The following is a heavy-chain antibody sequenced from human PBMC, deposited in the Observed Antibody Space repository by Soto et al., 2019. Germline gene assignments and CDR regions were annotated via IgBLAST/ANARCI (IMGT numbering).Heavy chain of an antibody. CDR2: FIPIFGTA. Sequence: SGKVSCTASGGTFSSYAISCVRQAPGHGLEWWGGFIPIFGTANYAQKFQGRVTITANKSTSTSYMELSSMISLVTAADNGVFAQLPQLAGDHYWGQGTLVTVSS. CDR1: GGTFSSYA. CDR3: VFAQLPQLAGDHY. V-gene: IGHV1-69*06. J-gene: IGHJ4*02. D-gene: IGHD2-2*01.